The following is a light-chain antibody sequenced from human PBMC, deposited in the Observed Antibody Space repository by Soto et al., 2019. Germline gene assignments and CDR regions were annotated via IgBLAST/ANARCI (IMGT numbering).Light chain of an antibody. CDR3: LLSYNAARV. J-gene: IGLJ2*01. Sequence: QAVVTQEPSLTVSPGGTVTLTCGSSTGAVTSNHHPYWFQQKAGQAPRTLIYDTNNKHSWTPARFSGSLLGDKAALTLSGAQQEDEAQYYCLLSYNAARVFGGGTKLTVL. V-gene: IGLV7-46*01. CDR1: TGAVTSNHH. CDR2: DTN.